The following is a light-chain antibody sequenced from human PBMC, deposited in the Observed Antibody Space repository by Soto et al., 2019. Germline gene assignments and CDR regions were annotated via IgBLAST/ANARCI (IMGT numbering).Light chain of an antibody. J-gene: IGKJ1*01. Sequence: DIQMTQSPSSLSASVGDRVTITCRASQSISDYLAWYQQKPGKAPNLLIYEASTLQSGVPSRFSGSGSGTEFTLSVSSLQPEDFATYYCLQLDSYPRTFGQGTKVDIK. V-gene: IGKV1-9*01. CDR1: QSISDY. CDR3: LQLDSYPRT. CDR2: EAS.